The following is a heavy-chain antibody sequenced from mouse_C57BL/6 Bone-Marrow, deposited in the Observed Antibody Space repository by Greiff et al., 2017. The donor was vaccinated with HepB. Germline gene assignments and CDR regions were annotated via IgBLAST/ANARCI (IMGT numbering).Heavy chain of an antibody. Sequence: QVQLQQSGAELVKPGASVKISCKASGYAFSSYWMNWVKQRPGKGLEWIGQIYPRDGSTKYNEKFKGKATLTVDTSSSTAYMELHSLTSEDSAVYFCATDGYYVWFAYWGQGTLVTVSA. CDR3: ATDGYYVWFAY. D-gene: IGHD2-3*01. CDR1: GYAFSSYW. V-gene: IGHV1-80*01. CDR2: IYPRDGST. J-gene: IGHJ3*01.